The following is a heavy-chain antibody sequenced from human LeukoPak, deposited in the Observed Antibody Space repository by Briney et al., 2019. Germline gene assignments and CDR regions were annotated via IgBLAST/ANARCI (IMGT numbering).Heavy chain of an antibody. D-gene: IGHD5-18*01. J-gene: IGHJ4*02. V-gene: IGHV3-21*01. CDR3: ASGYNYGFSDY. CDR2: ISTTSYYI. CDR1: GFTFSSYS. Sequence: GGSLRLSCAASGFTFSSYSMNWVRQAPGKWLEWVSYISTTSYYIYYADSVKGRFTISRDNARSSLYLQMNSLRAEDTAVYYCASGYNYGFSDYWGQGTLVTVSS.